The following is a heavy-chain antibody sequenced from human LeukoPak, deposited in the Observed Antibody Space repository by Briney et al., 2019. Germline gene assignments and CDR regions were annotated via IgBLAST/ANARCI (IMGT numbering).Heavy chain of an antibody. CDR1: EFTFSSYS. CDR3: ARDWEDYGGNSGIGY. V-gene: IGHV3-48*01. J-gene: IGHJ4*02. Sequence: GGSLRLSCAASEFTFSSYSMNWVRQAPGKGLEWVSYISSSSSTKYYADSVKGRFTISRDNAKNSLYLQMNNLRAEDTAVYYCARDWEDYGGNSGIGYWGQGILVTVSS. CDR2: ISSSSSTK. D-gene: IGHD4-23*01.